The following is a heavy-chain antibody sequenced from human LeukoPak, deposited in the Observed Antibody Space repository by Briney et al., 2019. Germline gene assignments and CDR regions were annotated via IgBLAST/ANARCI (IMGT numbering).Heavy chain of an antibody. CDR2: IYYSGSS. Sequence: KPSETLSLTCTVSGGSISSSSYYWGWIRQPPGKGLEWIGSIYYSGSSYYNPSLKSRVTISVDTSKNQFSLKLSSVTAADTAVYYCARVGYLVYGNYDFDYWGQGTLVTVSS. V-gene: IGHV4-39*07. CDR3: ARVGYLVYGNYDFDY. J-gene: IGHJ4*02. CDR1: GGSISSSSYY. D-gene: IGHD4-11*01.